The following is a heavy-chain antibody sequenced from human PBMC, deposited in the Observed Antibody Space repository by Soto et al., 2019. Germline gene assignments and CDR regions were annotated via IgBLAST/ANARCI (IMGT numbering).Heavy chain of an antibody. CDR1: GYTFNNYG. CDR3: ARDLDGSGSYYTDY. CDR2: IGPYKSNI. J-gene: IGHJ4*01. D-gene: IGHD3-10*01. V-gene: IGHV1-18*01. Sequence: ASVKVSCKGSGYTFNNYGISWVRQAPGQGLEWMGRIGPYKSNIKYSEKLQGRVTMTTDTSTSTAYLDLRSLRSDDTAVYYCARDLDGSGSYYTDYWGQGTLVPVSS.